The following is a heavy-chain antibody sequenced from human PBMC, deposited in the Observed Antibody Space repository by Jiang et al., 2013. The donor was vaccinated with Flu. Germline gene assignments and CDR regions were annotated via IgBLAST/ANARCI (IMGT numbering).Heavy chain of an antibody. J-gene: IGHJ6*04. D-gene: IGHD4-11*01. CDR2: INPSGGST. CDR1: GYTFTSYY. Sequence: SGAEVKKPGASVKVSCKASGYTFTSYYMHWVRQAPGQGLEWMGIINPSGGSTSYAQKFQGRVTMTRDTSTSTVYMELSSLRSEDTAVYYCARGGATVTTYYYYGMDVWGKGTTVTVSS. CDR3: ARGGATVTTYYYYGMDV. V-gene: IGHV1-46*01.